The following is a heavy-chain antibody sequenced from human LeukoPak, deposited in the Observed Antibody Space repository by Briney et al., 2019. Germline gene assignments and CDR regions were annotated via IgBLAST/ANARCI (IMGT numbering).Heavy chain of an antibody. Sequence: GGSLRLSCAASGFTFSSYGMHWVRQAPGKGLEWVAIIRYDGSNKYYADSVKGRFTISRDNSKNTLYLQMNSLRAEDTAVYYCAREDGSSYYFDYWGQGTLVTVSS. J-gene: IGHJ4*02. CDR1: GFTFSSYG. V-gene: IGHV3-30*02. CDR3: AREDGSSYYFDY. CDR2: IRYDGSNK. D-gene: IGHD3-10*01.